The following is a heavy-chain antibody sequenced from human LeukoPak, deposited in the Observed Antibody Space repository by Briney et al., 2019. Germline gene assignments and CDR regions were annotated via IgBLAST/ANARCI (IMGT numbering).Heavy chain of an antibody. CDR3: TRLGATTYDY. Sequence: ASVKVSCKASGYTFTSYYIHWVRQAPGQGLEWMGWINPDSGGTKYAQNFQGRVTMARDTSISTAYMELSRLRSDDTAVYYCTRLGATTYDYWGQGALVTVSS. D-gene: IGHD1-26*01. V-gene: IGHV1-2*02. CDR2: INPDSGGT. CDR1: GYTFTSYY. J-gene: IGHJ4*02.